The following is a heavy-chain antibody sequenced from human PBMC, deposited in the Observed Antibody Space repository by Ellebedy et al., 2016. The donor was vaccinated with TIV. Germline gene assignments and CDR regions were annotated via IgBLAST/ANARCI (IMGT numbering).Heavy chain of an antibody. CDR2: ISAYNGNT. V-gene: IGHV1-18*01. CDR1: GVTFKKYA. J-gene: IGHJ5*01. Sequence: AASVKVSCKASGVTFKKYAISWVRQAPGQGLEWRGWISAYNGNTNYAQMLQGRVTMTTDTFTSTAYMELRSLRSEDTAVYYCAEYCNSTTCSNWFDPWGQGTLVTVSS. D-gene: IGHD2-2*01. CDR3: AEYCNSTTCSNWFDP.